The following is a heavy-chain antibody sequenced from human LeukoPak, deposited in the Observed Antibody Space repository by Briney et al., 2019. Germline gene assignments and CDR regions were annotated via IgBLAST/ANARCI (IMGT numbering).Heavy chain of an antibody. J-gene: IGHJ6*02. Sequence: SETLSLTCAVYGGFFSGYYWSWIRQPPGKGLEWIGEINHSGSTNYNPSLKSRVTISLDTSKNQFSLKLSSVTAADTAVYYCARGRGYCSSTSCLYYYGMDVWGQGTTVTVSS. D-gene: IGHD2-2*01. CDR1: GGFFSGYY. CDR2: INHSGST. CDR3: ARGRGYCSSTSCLYYYGMDV. V-gene: IGHV4-34*01.